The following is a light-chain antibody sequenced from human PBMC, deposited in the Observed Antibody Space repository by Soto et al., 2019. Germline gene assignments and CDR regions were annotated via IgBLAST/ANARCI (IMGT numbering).Light chain of an antibody. CDR2: RVS. Sequence: DIQMTQSPPTLSASVGDRVTITCRASQSLNNWLAWYHQRPGKASKLLIYRVSNLESGVPSRFSGSGSGTEFTLTISSLQPDDFATYYCQIQGTFGQGTKVEFK. J-gene: IGKJ1*01. V-gene: IGKV1-5*03. CDR3: QIQGT. CDR1: QSLNNW.